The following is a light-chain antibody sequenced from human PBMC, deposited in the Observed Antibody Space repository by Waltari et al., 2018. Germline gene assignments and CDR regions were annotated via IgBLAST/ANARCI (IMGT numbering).Light chain of an antibody. CDR1: QGVGTY. J-gene: IGKJ2*01. CDR2: DAS. CDR3: QQRSNWTPHT. Sequence: EIVLTQSPATLSLSPGETATLSCRTSQGVGTYIAWYQQKPGQAPRLLIYDASNRATGIPARFRGSGSGTDFTLTISSLEAEDFAIYYCQQRSNWTPHTFGQGARLEIK. V-gene: IGKV3-11*01.